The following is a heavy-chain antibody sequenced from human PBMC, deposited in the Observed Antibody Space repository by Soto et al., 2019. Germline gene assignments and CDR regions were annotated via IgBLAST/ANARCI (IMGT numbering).Heavy chain of an antibody. Sequence: PSETLSLTCAVFGGSISNSNWWTWVRQPPGKGLDWIGEIFHSGSTNYNSSLMGRVTISVDKANNQFSLKLSSVTAADTAVYYCAREPGYGLGALDIWGQGTTVTVSS. D-gene: IGHD5-12*01. CDR1: GGSISNSNW. V-gene: IGHV4-4*02. CDR3: AREPGYGLGALDI. J-gene: IGHJ3*02. CDR2: IFHSGST.